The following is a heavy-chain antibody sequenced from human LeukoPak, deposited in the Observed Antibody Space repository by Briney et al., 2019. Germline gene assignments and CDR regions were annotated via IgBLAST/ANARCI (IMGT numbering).Heavy chain of an antibody. CDR2: VSQSGNT. CDR3: ARHLYYSASAFWYIDL. D-gene: IGHD3-10*01. J-gene: IGHJ2*01. Sequence: SETLSLTCTLSGDSITSSDHYCVWIRQSPGKGLEWIGSVSQSGNTYYRSSLKSRVTVSIDTSKNEFSLILTSVTAADTAQYYCARHLYYSASAFWYIDLWGRGTLVIVSP. CDR1: GDSITSSDHY. V-gene: IGHV4-39*01.